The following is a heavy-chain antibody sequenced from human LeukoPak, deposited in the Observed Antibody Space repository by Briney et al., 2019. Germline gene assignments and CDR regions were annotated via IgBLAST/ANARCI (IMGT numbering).Heavy chain of an antibody. J-gene: IGHJ6*04. CDR2: INPSGST. CDR3: ARGQAYYDILTGSPQNYYYYGMDV. D-gene: IGHD3-9*01. V-gene: IGHV4-34*01. CDR1: GGSFSGYY. Sequence: PSETLSLTCAVYGGSFSGYYWSRIRQPPGKGLEWIGEINPSGSTNYNPSLKSRVTISVDTSKNQFSLKLSSVTAADTAVYYCARGQAYYDILTGSPQNYYYYGMDVWGKGTTVTVSS.